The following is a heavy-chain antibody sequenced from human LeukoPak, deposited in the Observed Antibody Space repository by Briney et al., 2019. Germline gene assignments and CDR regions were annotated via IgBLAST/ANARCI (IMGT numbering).Heavy chain of an antibody. J-gene: IGHJ3*02. CDR2: ISAYNGNT. V-gene: IGHV1-18*01. CDR1: GYTFTSYG. Sequence: ASVKVSCKASGYTFTSYGISWVRQAPGQGLEWMGWISAYNGNTNYAQKLQGRVTMTTDTSTSTAYMELRSLRSDDTAVYYCARTDGGVKADAFDIWGQGTMVTVSS. CDR3: ARTDGGVKADAFDI. D-gene: IGHD2-8*01.